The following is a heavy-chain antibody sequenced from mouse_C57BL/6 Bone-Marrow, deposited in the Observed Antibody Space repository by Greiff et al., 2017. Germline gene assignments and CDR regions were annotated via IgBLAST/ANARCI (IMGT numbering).Heavy chain of an antibody. J-gene: IGHJ3*01. CDR2: ISSGSSTI. V-gene: IGHV5-17*01. D-gene: IGHD2-5*01. CDR1: GFTFSDYG. CDR3: ARGYSNYFAWFAY. Sequence: DVQLVESGGGLVKPGGSLKLSCAASGFTFSDYGMHWVRQAPEKGLEWVAYISSGSSTIYYADTVKGRFTISRDNAKNTLFLQMTSLRSEDTAMYDCARGYSNYFAWFAYWGQGTLVTVSA.